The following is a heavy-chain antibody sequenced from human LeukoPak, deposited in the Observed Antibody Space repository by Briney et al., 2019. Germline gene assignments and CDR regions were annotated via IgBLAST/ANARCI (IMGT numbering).Heavy chain of an antibody. D-gene: IGHD3-22*01. V-gene: IGHV3-23*01. Sequence: PGGSLRLSCAASGFTFSSYAMSWVRQAPGKGLEWVSAISGSGGSTYYADSVKGRFTISRDNSKNALYLQMNSLRAEDTAVYYCAGSPGYYDSTLWGQGTLVTVSS. CDR1: GFTFSSYA. CDR2: ISGSGGST. CDR3: AGSPGYYDSTL. J-gene: IGHJ4*02.